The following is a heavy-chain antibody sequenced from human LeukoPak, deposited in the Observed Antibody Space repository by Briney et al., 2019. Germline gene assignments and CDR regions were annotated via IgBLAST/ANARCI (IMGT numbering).Heavy chain of an antibody. D-gene: IGHD5-12*01. Sequence: GGSLRLSCAASGFTFSSYGMSWVRQAPGKGLEWVSAISGSGGSTYYADSVKGRLTISRDNYKNTLYLQMNILRAEDTAVYYCARGYSGLFDYWGQGTLVTVSS. CDR2: ISGSGGST. J-gene: IGHJ4*02. CDR3: ARGYSGLFDY. V-gene: IGHV3-23*01. CDR1: GFTFSSYG.